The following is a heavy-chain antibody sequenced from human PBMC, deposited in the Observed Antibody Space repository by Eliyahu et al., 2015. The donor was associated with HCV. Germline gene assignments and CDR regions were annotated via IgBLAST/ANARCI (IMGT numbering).Heavy chain of an antibody. V-gene: IGHV1-69*04. CDR1: GGTFSSYA. D-gene: IGHD6-13*01. J-gene: IGHJ4*02. Sequence: EVKKPGSSVKVSCKASGGTFSSYAISWVRQAPGQGLEWMGRIIPILGIANYAQKFQGRVTITADKSTSTAYMEVSSLRSEDTAVYYCARDPSDPGIAAAENGWGQGTLVTVSS. CDR2: IIPILGIA. CDR3: ARDPSDPGIAAAENG.